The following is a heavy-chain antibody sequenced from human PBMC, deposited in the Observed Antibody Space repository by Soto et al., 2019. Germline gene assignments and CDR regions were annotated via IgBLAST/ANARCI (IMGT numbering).Heavy chain of an antibody. CDR1: GYTFTSHA. CDR3: ARVGAGIVGGMDV. J-gene: IGHJ6*02. V-gene: IGHV1-3*01. CDR2: INAGNGNT. Sequence: QVQLVQSGAEVKKPGASVKVSCKASGYTFTSHAMHWVRQAPGQRLEWMGWINAGNGNTKYSQKFQGRVTXTXDXXASTAYMELSSLRSEDTAVYYCARVGAGIVGGMDVWGQGTTVTVSS. D-gene: IGHD2-15*01.